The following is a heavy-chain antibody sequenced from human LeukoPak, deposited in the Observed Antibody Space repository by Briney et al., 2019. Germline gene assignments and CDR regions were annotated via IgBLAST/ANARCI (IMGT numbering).Heavy chain of an antibody. CDR1: GYTCTSYG. CDR2: ISAYNGNT. D-gene: IGHD3-3*01. Sequence: ASVKVSCKASGYTCTSYGISWVRQAPGQGLEWMGWISAYNGNTNYAQKLQGRVTMTTDTSTSTAYMELRSLRSDDTAVYYCARETRTYYDFWSGRYFDYWGQGTLVTASS. CDR3: ARETRTYYDFWSGRYFDY. J-gene: IGHJ4*02. V-gene: IGHV1-18*01.